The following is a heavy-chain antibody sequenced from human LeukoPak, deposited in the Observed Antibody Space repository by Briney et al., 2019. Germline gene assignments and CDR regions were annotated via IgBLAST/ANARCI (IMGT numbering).Heavy chain of an antibody. Sequence: SQTLSLTCTVSGGSISSGGYYWSWIRQHPGKGLEGIGYIYYSGSTYYNPSLKSRVTISVDTSKNQFSLKLSSVTAADTAVYYCAREAVGIAARPSGMDVWGRGTTVTVSS. V-gene: IGHV4-31*03. D-gene: IGHD6-6*01. CDR3: AREAVGIAARPSGMDV. CDR1: GGSISSGGYY. CDR2: IYYSGST. J-gene: IGHJ6*02.